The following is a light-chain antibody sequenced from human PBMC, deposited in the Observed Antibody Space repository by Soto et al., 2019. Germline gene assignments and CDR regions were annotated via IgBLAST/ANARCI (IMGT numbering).Light chain of an antibody. Sequence: EIVVTQSPATLSVSPGERATLSCRASQSVGNNFAWYQQKPGQAPRLLIFATSTRATGVPARFSGSGSGTEFTLTSSSLPSEDFAVYYCQQYGDWPLTFGGGAKVEIE. V-gene: IGKV3-15*01. CDR3: QQYGDWPLT. J-gene: IGKJ4*01. CDR1: QSVGNN. CDR2: ATS.